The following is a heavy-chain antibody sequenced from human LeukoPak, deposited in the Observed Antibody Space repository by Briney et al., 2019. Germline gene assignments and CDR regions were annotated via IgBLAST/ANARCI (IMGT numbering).Heavy chain of an antibody. CDR2: IWYDGSNK. J-gene: IGHJ5*02. V-gene: IGHV3-33*01. CDR3: ARDKAAAGTYWFDP. CDR1: GFTFSSYG. Sequence: GGSLRLSCAASGFTFSSYGMHWVHQAPGKGLEWVAVIWYDGSNKYYADSVKGRFIISRDNSKNTLYLQMNSLRAEDTAVYYCARDKAAAGTYWFDPWGQGTLVTVSS. D-gene: IGHD6-13*01.